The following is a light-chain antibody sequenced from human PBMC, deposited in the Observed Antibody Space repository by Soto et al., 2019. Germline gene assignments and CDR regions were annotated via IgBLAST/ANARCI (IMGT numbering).Light chain of an antibody. J-gene: IGLJ3*02. CDR2: NND. V-gene: IGLV1-44*01. CDR3: AAWDGSLNGWV. Sequence: QSVLTQAPSASGTPGQRVTISCSGSNSNIGSNTVSWYQQVPGTAPKVLIYNNDQRTSGVPDRLSGSKSGTSASLAIGGLQSEDEADYYCAAWDGSLNGWVFGGGTKLTVL. CDR1: NSNIGSNT.